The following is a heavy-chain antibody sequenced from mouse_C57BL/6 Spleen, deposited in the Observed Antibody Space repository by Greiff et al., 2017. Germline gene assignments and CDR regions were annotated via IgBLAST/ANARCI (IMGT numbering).Heavy chain of an antibody. V-gene: IGHV1-81*01. CDR2: IYPRSGNT. CDR1: GYTFTSYG. D-gene: IGHD4-1*01. J-gene: IGHJ2*01. CDR3: AKTGTDYFDY. Sequence: QVQLQQSGAELARPGASVKLSCKASGYTFTSYGISWVKQRTGQGLEWIGEIYPRSGNTYYNEKFKGKATLTVDTSSSTAYMQLSSLTSEDSAVYYCAKTGTDYFDYWGQGTTLTVSS.